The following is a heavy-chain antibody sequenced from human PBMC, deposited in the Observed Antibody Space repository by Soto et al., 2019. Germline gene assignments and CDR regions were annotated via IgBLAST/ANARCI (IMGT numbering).Heavy chain of an antibody. Sequence: GGSLRLSCAASGFTVSSNYMSWVRQAPGKGLEWVSVIYSGGSTYYADSVKGRFTISRDNSKNTLYLQMNSLRAEDTAVYYCARDLIFMITFGGTDGSDAFDIWGQGTMVTVSS. D-gene: IGHD3-16*01. V-gene: IGHV3-66*01. CDR2: IYSGGST. CDR1: GFTVSSNY. J-gene: IGHJ3*02. CDR3: ARDLIFMITFGGTDGSDAFDI.